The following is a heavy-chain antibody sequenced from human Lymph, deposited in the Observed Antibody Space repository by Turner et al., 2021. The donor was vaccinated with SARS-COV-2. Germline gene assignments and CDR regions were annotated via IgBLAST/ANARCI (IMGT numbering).Heavy chain of an antibody. V-gene: IGHV3-30*04. CDR1: GFTFSSYV. CDR3: ARGVPEFDS. CDR2: ISYDGSNK. Sequence: QVQLVESGGGVVQPGRSLSLSCAASGFTFSSYVMHWVRQAPGKGLEWVAVISYDGSNKYYADAVKGRFTISRDYSKNTLYLQMNSLRAEDTAIYYCARGVPEFDSWGQGTLVTVSS. D-gene: IGHD2-2*01. J-gene: IGHJ5*01.